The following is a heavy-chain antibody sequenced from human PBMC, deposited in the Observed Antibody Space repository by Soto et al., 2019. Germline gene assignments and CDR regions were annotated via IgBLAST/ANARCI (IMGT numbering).Heavy chain of an antibody. CDR3: ADGGLYSKSSQRYYYYGMDV. CDR1: GGTFSSYA. D-gene: IGHD4-4*01. CDR2: IIPIFGTA. Sequence: SVKVSCKASGGTFSSYAISWVRQAPGQGLEWMGGIIPIFGTANYAQKFQGRVTVTADKSTSTAYMELSSLRSEDTAVYYCADGGLYSKSSQRYYYYGMDVWGQGTTVTVSS. V-gene: IGHV1-69*06. J-gene: IGHJ6*02.